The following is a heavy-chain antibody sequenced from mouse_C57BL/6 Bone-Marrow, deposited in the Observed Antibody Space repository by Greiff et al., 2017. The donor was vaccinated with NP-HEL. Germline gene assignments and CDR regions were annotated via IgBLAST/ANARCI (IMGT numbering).Heavy chain of an antibody. CDR1: GYTFTSYG. V-gene: IGHV1-81*01. J-gene: IGHJ4*01. D-gene: IGHD1-1*01. CDR2: IYPRSGNT. Sequence: QVQLKQSGAELARPGASVKLSCKASGYTFTSYGISWVKQRTGQGLEWIGEIYPRSGNTYYNEKFKGKATLTADKSSSTAYMELRSLTSEDSSVYFCAVVTTVVAGGENYAMDYWGQGTSVTVSS. CDR3: AVVTTVVAGGENYAMDY.